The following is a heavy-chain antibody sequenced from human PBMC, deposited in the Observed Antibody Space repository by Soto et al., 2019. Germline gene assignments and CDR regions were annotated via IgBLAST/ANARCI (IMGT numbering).Heavy chain of an antibody. V-gene: IGHV1-2*04. J-gene: IGHJ6*02. CDR1: GDTITGYY. Sequence: GASVKASCKASGDTITGYYMHWVRQAPEQGLEWMGWINPNSGGTNYAQKFQGWVTMTRDTSISTAYMELSRLRSDDTAVYYCAREGFKSRDYDFWSGYYTGMDYYYGMDVWGQGTTVTVSS. D-gene: IGHD3-3*01. CDR2: INPNSGGT. CDR3: AREGFKSRDYDFWSGYYTGMDYYYGMDV.